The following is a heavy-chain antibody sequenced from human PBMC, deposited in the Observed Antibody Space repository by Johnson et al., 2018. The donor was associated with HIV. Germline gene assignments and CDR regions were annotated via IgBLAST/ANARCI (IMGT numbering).Heavy chain of an antibody. J-gene: IGHJ3*02. D-gene: IGHD6-19*01. CDR1: GFTFDDYA. V-gene: IGHV3-9*01. CDR3: AKGITVAGMGDAFDI. CDR2: ISWNSGSI. Sequence: VESGGGLVQPGRSLRLSCAASGFTFDDYAMHWVRQAPGKGLEWVSGISWNSGSIGDADSGQGRFTISRENGKNLLDLQIKSLRDEETALYYCAKGITVAGMGDAFDIWGQGTMVIVSS.